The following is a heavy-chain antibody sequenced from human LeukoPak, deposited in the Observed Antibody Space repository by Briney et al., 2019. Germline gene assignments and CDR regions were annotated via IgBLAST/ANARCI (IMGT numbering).Heavy chain of an antibody. D-gene: IGHD5-24*01. CDR1: GFTFSSYE. CDR2: ISSSGRTT. V-gene: IGHV3-48*03. CDR3: ARVFYGMATYFDY. Sequence: GGSLRLSCAASGFTFSSYEMSWVRQAPGKGLEWVSYISSSGRTTYYADSVKGRFTISRDNAKNSLYLQMNSLRAEDTAVYYCARVFYGMATYFDYWGQGTLVTVSS. J-gene: IGHJ4*02.